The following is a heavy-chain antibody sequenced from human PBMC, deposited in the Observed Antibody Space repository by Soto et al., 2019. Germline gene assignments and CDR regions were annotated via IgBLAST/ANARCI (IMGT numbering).Heavy chain of an antibody. CDR3: ARGLYYYDSSGYPYYFDY. CDR1: GGSISSYY. J-gene: IGHJ4*02. V-gene: IGHV4-59*01. D-gene: IGHD3-22*01. Sequence: SETLSLTCTVSGGSISSYYWSWIRQPPGKGLEWIGYIYYSGSTNYNPSLKSRVTISVDTSKNQFSLKLSSVTAADTAVYYCARGLYYYDSSGYPYYFDYWGQGTLVTVSS. CDR2: IYYSGST.